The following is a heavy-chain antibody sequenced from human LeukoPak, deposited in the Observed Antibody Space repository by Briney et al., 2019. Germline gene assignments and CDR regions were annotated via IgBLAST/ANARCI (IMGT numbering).Heavy chain of an antibody. J-gene: IGHJ4*02. CDR2: ISSDGNNK. CDR1: GFTFSRHV. Sequence: GMSLRLSCAASGFTFSRHVLDWVCPAPRKGLEWVAVISSDGNNKYYTDSGKGRFSISRDTSKDTLYLRMNSLRGEDTAMYYCARDRPGITVADSFDYWGQGTLVTVSS. D-gene: IGHD6-19*01. V-gene: IGHV3-30*04. CDR3: ARDRPGITVADSFDY.